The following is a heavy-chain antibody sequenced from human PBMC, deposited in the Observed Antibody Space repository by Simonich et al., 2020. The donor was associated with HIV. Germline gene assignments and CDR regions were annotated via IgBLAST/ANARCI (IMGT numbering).Heavy chain of an antibody. CDR3: ARDGRKGSSTSCSDY. CDR2: ISSSSSYI. CDR1: GFTFSSYS. J-gene: IGHJ4*02. D-gene: IGHD2-2*01. V-gene: IGHV3-21*01. Sequence: EVQLVESGGGLVKPGGSLRLSCAASGFTFSSYSMNWVRQAPGKGLEWVSSISSSSSYIYYADSVKVRFTISRDNAKNSLYLQRNSLRAEDTAVYYCARDGRKGSSTSCSDYWGQGTLVTVSS.